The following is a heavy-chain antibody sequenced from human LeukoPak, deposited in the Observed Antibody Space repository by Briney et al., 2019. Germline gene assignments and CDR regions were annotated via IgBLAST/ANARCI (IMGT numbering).Heavy chain of an antibody. CDR3: ASSIKGAGTGAFDI. CDR1: GFTFSSYS. CDR2: ISSSSSYI. Sequence: GGSLRLSCAASGFTFSSYSMNWVRQAPGKGLEWVSSISSSSSYIYYADSVKGRFTISRDNAKNSLYLQMNSLRAEDTAVYYCASSIKGAGTGAFDIWGQGTMVTVSS. J-gene: IGHJ3*02. V-gene: IGHV3-21*01. D-gene: IGHD6-19*01.